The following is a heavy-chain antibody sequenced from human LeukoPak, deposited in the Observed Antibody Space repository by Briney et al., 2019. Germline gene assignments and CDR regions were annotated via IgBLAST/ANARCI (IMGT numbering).Heavy chain of an antibody. V-gene: IGHV1-18*04. J-gene: IGHJ4*02. CDR1: GYTFTGYY. D-gene: IGHD6-19*01. Sequence: ASVKVSCKPSGYTFTGYYMHWVRQAPEQGLEWMGWISAYNGNTNYSQKLQGRVTMTTDTSTSTAYMELRSLRSDDTAVYYCARSSMGSGWYSSDFDYWGQGTLVTVSS. CDR2: ISAYNGNT. CDR3: ARSSMGSGWYSSDFDY.